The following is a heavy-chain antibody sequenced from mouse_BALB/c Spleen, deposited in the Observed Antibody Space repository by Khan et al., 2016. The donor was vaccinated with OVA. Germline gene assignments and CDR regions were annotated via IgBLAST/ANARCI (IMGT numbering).Heavy chain of an antibody. CDR2: INSNGGST. Sequence: EVELVESGGGLVQPGGSLKLSCAVSGFTFSSYGMSWVRPTPDKRLELVATINSNGGSTYYPDSVKGRFTISRDNAKNTLYLQMSSLKAEDTAMYYCARMARTINWCQGTTLTVSS. J-gene: IGHJ2*01. V-gene: IGHV5-6-3*01. CDR3: ARMARTIN. CDR1: GFTFSSYG.